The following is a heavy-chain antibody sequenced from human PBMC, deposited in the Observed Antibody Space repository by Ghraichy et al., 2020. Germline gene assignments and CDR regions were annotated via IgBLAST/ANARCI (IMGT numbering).Heavy chain of an antibody. Sequence: GGSLRLSCAASGFTFSSYAMHWVRQAPGKGLEWVAVISYDGSNKYSADSVKGRFTISRDNSKNTLYLQMNSLRAEDTAVYYCARASSEDAFDIWGQGTMVTVSS. D-gene: IGHD3-22*01. J-gene: IGHJ3*02. V-gene: IGHV3-30-3*01. CDR3: ARASSEDAFDI. CDR2: ISYDGSNK. CDR1: GFTFSSYA.